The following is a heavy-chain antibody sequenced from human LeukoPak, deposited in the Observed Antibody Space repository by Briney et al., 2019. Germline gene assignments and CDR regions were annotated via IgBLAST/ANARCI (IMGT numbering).Heavy chain of an antibody. J-gene: IGHJ3*02. CDR1: GGSISSYY. V-gene: IGHV4-59*01. D-gene: IGHD3-22*01. CDR3: ASYYYDSSGIGAFDI. CDR2: IYYSGST. Sequence: SETLSLTCTVSGGSISSYYWSWIRQPPGKGLEWIGYIYYSGSTNYNPSLKSRVTISVDTSKNQFSLKLSSVTAADTAVYYCASYYYDSSGIGAFDIWGQGTMVTVSS.